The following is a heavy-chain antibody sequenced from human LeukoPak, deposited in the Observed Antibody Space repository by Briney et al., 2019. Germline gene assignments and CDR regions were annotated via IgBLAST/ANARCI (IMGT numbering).Heavy chain of an antibody. Sequence: ASLRVSSTASGYTFTSYYMHWVRQAPGQGLEWRGIINPSGGSTSYTQKFQGRVTMTRDMSTSTVYMELSSLRSEDTAVYYCARDSPYYDYVWGSYRARGDNWFDPWGQGTLVTVSS. CDR2: INPSGGST. CDR1: GYTFTSYY. D-gene: IGHD3-16*02. CDR3: ARDSPYYDYVWGSYRARGDNWFDP. J-gene: IGHJ5*02. V-gene: IGHV1-46*01.